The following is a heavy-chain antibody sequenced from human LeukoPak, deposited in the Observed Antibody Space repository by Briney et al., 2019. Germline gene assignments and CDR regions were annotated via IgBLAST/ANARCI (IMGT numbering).Heavy chain of an antibody. CDR2: IYYSGST. J-gene: IGHJ4*02. Sequence: PSETLSLTCTVSGGSISSSSYYWGWIRQPPGKGLEWIGSIYYSGSTYYNPSLKSRVTISVDTSKNQFSLKLSSVTAADTAVYYCARGSNLYGINYWGQGTLVTVSS. CDR1: GGSISSSSYY. D-gene: IGHD4-17*01. CDR3: ARGSNLYGINY. V-gene: IGHV4-39*01.